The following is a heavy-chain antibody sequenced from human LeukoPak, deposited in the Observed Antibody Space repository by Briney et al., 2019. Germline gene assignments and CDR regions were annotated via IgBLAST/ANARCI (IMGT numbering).Heavy chain of an antibody. CDR3: ARVEEYSSSWYGGRYYFDY. Sequence: PSGTLSLTCAVSGGSISSSNWWSWVRQPPGKGLEWSGEIYHSGSTNYNPSLKSRGTISVDKSKSQFSLKLSSVTAADTAVYYCARVEEYSSSWYGGRYYFDYWGQGTLVTVSS. CDR2: IYHSGST. D-gene: IGHD6-13*01. J-gene: IGHJ4*02. V-gene: IGHV4-4*02. CDR1: GGSISSSNW.